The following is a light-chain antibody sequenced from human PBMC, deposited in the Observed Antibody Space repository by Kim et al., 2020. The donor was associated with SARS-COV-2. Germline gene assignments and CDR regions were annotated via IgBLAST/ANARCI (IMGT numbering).Light chain of an antibody. CDR1: SSDVGGYNY. V-gene: IGLV2-11*01. CDR3: CSYAGSYTSWV. CDR2: DVS. Sequence: QSALTQPRSVSGSPGQSVTISCTGTSSDVGGYNYVSWYQQHPGKAPKLMIYDVSKRPSGVPDRFSGSKSGNTASLTISGLQAEDEADYYCCSYAGSYTSWVFGGVTKLTVL. J-gene: IGLJ3*02.